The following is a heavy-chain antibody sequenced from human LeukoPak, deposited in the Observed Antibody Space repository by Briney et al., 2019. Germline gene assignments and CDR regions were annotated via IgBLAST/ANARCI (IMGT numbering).Heavy chain of an antibody. CDR1: GYTFTSYG. Sequence: ASVKVSCKASGYTFTSYGINWVRQATGQGLEWMGWMNPNSGNTGYAQKFQGRVTMTRNTSISTAYMELSSLRSEDTAVYYCARGRSGTDYYYYGMDVWGQGTTVTVSS. D-gene: IGHD1-1*01. V-gene: IGHV1-8*01. CDR3: ARGRSGTDYYYYGMDV. CDR2: MNPNSGNT. J-gene: IGHJ6*02.